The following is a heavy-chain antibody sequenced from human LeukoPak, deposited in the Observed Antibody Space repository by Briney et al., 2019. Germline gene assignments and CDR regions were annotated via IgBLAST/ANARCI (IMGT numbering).Heavy chain of an antibody. V-gene: IGHV4-59*01. J-gene: IGHJ5*02. CDR3: ARYTAMVFDP. CDR2: IYHSGST. Sequence: PSETLSLTCTVSGGSISSYYWGWIRQPPGKGLEWIGSIYHSGSTNYNPSLKSRVTISVDTSKNQFSLKLSSVTAADTAVYYCARYTAMVFDPWGQGTLVTVSS. CDR1: GGSISSYY. D-gene: IGHD5-18*01.